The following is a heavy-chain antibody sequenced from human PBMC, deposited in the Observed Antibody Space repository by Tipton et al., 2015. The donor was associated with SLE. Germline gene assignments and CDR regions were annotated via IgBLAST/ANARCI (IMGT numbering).Heavy chain of an antibody. V-gene: IGHV3-66*01. J-gene: IGHJ4*02. D-gene: IGHD3-22*01. CDR2: IYSGGST. Sequence: SLRLSCAASGFTASSNYMSWVRQAPGKGLEWVSVIYSGGSTYYADSVKGRFTISRDNSKNTLYLQMNNLRAEDTAVYYCARGGRVYYDSSGYYPSFFDYWGQGTLVTVSS. CDR3: ARGGRVYYDSSGYYPSFFDY. CDR1: GFTASSNY.